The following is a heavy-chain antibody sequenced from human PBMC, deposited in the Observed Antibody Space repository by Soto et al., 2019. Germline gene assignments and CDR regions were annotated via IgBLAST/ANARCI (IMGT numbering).Heavy chain of an antibody. Sequence: SETLSLTCTVSGVSISSGGYYWSWIRQHPGKGLEWIGYIYYSGSTYYNPSLKSRVTISVDTSKNQFSLKLSSVTAADTAVYYCASSTMVRGVIIKPPSYYYYMDVWGKGTTVTVSS. CDR2: IYYSGST. J-gene: IGHJ6*03. CDR1: GVSISSGGYY. CDR3: ASSTMVRGVIIKPPSYYYYMDV. D-gene: IGHD3-10*01. V-gene: IGHV4-31*03.